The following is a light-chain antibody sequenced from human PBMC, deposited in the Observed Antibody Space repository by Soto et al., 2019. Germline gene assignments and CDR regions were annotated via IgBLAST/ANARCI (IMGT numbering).Light chain of an antibody. V-gene: IGLV2-14*01. CDR3: SSFTSSGTGV. CDR2: EVS. J-gene: IGLJ3*02. Sequence: QSALAQPASVSGSPGQSITISCTGTSSDIGGYNYVSWYQQHPGKAPKLMIYEVSNRPSGVYNRFSGSKSGNTASLTISGLQAEDEAYYYCSSFTSSGTGVFGGGTQLTVL. CDR1: SSDIGGYNY.